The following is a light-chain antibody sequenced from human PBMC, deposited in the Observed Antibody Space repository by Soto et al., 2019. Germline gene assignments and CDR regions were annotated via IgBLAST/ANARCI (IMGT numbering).Light chain of an antibody. J-gene: IGKJ4*01. CDR1: QSISSY. Sequence: DIQMTQSPSSLSASVGDRVTITCRASQSISSYLNWYQQKPGKAPKLLIYAASSLQGGVPSRFSGSGSVTEFTLTISSLQPEDFATYYCQQSYSTPLTFGVGTKVEIK. CDR3: QQSYSTPLT. V-gene: IGKV1-39*01. CDR2: AAS.